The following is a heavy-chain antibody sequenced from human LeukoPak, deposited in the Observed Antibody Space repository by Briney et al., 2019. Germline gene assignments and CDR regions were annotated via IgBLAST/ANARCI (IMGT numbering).Heavy chain of an antibody. CDR1: GFTFSNYA. Sequence: GGSLRLSCTASGFTFSNYAMHWVRQAPGKGLEWVAIIWYDGTYKFYGDSVKGRFTISRDDSKNTLYLQMNSLRVEDTAVYYCARGTTDYYDSSFWFDPWGQGTLVTVSS. CDR3: ARGTTDYYDSSFWFDP. D-gene: IGHD3-22*01. V-gene: IGHV3-33*01. J-gene: IGHJ5*02. CDR2: IWYDGTYK.